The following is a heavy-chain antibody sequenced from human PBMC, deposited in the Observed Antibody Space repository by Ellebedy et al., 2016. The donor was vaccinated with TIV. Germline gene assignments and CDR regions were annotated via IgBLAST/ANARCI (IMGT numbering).Heavy chain of an antibody. Sequence: GESLKISCAASGFTFSNYWMSWVRQAPGKGLEWVANIKEDGSEKNYVDSVKGRFTISRDNAKNSLYLQMNSLRDEDTAVYHCVRRAVDYWGQGTLVTVSS. V-gene: IGHV3-7*01. CDR3: VRRAVDY. CDR1: GFTFSNYW. CDR2: IKEDGSEK. J-gene: IGHJ4*02.